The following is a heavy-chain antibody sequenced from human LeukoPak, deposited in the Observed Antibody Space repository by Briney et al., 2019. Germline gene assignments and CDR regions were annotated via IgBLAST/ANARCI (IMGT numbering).Heavy chain of an antibody. V-gene: IGHV1-46*01. Sequence: ASVKVSCKASGYTFTSYYMHWVRQAPGQGLEWMGIINPSGGSTSYAQKFQGRVTITADESTSTAYMELSSLRSEDTAVYYCARVVVVPAAIRGAYDYWGQGTLVTVSS. CDR1: GYTFTSYY. D-gene: IGHD2-2*01. CDR2: INPSGGST. J-gene: IGHJ4*02. CDR3: ARVVVVPAAIRGAYDY.